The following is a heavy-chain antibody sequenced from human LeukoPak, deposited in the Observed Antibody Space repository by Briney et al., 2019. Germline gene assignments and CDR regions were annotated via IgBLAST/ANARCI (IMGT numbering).Heavy chain of an antibody. D-gene: IGHD3-22*01. CDR1: GYTFTSYY. Sequence: ASVKVSCKASGYTFTSYYMHWVRQAPGQGLEWMGIINPSGGSTSYAQKFQGRVTMTRDTSTSTIYMELSRLRSDDTAVYYCASQPYYFDSSGYYDYWGQGTLVTVSS. CDR2: INPSGGST. J-gene: IGHJ4*02. V-gene: IGHV1-46*01. CDR3: ASQPYYFDSSGYYDY.